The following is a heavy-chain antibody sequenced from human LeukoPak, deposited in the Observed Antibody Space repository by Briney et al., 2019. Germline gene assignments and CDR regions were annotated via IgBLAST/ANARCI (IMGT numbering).Heavy chain of an antibody. Sequence: GGSLRLSCAASGFTVSSNYMSWVRQAPGKGLEWVSVIYSGGSKYYADSVKGRFTISRDNPKNTLYLQMNSLRAEDTAVYYCASAKDQLLWFGELPFDIWGQGTMVTVSS. CDR2: IYSGGSK. J-gene: IGHJ3*02. CDR3: ASAKDQLLWFGELPFDI. V-gene: IGHV3-53*01. D-gene: IGHD3-10*01. CDR1: GFTVSSNY.